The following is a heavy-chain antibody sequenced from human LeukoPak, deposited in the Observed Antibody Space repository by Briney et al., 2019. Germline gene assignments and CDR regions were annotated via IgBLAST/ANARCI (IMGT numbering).Heavy chain of an antibody. D-gene: IGHD5-12*01. J-gene: IGHJ4*02. V-gene: IGHV3-53*01. CDR2: VASDGRT. CDR1: GITVSSNY. CDR3: AKATVGGYED. Sequence: PGGSLRLSCAASGITVSSNYMSWVRQAPGKGLEWVSVVASDGRTKYADSVKGRFAISRDNSKNTLYLQMNSLRAEDTGVYYCAKATVGGYEDWGQGTLVTVSS.